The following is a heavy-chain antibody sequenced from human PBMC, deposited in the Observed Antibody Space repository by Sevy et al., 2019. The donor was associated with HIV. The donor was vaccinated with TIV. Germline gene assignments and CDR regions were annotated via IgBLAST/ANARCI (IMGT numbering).Heavy chain of an antibody. CDR2: ISDSAYNT. CDR1: GFTFSNYA. V-gene: IGHV3-23*01. D-gene: IGHD5-12*01. J-gene: IGHJ4*02. CDR3: TKDEAYTVATSYYFDY. Sequence: GESLKISCAASGFTFSNYAMSWVRQAPWKGLEWVSGISDSAYNTYYADSVKGRFTISRDNSKNSLYLQMNSLRAEDTAVYYCTKDEAYTVATSYYFDYWGQGTLVTVSS.